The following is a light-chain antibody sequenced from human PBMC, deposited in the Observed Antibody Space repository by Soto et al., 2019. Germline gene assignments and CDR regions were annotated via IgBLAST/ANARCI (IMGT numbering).Light chain of an antibody. V-gene: IGKV1-39*01. CDR1: QSISSL. Sequence: DIQMTQSPSSLSASVGDRVTITCRASQSISSLLNWYQQKPGKVPKLLIYAASTLQSEVPSRFSGSGSGTDFTLTISSLQPEDFATYYCQQTYITWTFGQGTKV. J-gene: IGKJ1*01. CDR2: AAS. CDR3: QQTYITWT.